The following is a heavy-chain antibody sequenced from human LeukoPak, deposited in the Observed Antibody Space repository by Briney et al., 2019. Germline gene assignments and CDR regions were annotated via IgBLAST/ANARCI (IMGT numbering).Heavy chain of an antibody. V-gene: IGHV3-33*01. CDR3: ARGYDYGDYGVVE. CDR1: GFTFSNCG. Sequence: GGSLRLSCAASGFTFSNCGMHWVRQAPGKGLEWVAVIWYDGSNKYYSDSARGRFTISRDNSKNTLYLQMNSLRAEDTAVYYCARGYDYGDYGVVEWGQGTLVTVSS. D-gene: IGHD4-17*01. CDR2: IWYDGSNK. J-gene: IGHJ4*02.